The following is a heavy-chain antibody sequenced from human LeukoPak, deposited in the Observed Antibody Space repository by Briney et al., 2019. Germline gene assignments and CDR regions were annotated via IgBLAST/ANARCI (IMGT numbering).Heavy chain of an antibody. V-gene: IGHV3-30*18. CDR1: GFTFSSYN. D-gene: IGHD1-26*01. J-gene: IGHJ4*02. Sequence: GGSLRLSCAASGFTFSSYNMNWVRQAPGKGLEWVAVISYDGSNKYYADSVKGRFTISRDNSKNTLYLQMNSLRAEDTAVYYCAKGFSIVGAEYYFDYWGQGTLVTVSS. CDR2: ISYDGSNK. CDR3: AKGFSIVGAEYYFDY.